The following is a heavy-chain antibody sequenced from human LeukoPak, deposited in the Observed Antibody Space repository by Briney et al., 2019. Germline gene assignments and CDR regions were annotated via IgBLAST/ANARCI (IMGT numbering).Heavy chain of an antibody. CDR1: GFTVSSNY. J-gene: IGHJ3*02. D-gene: IGHD3-22*01. CDR3: ARLQYYYDSSGYYEGQDAFDI. CDR2: IYYSGST. V-gene: IGHV4-39*01. Sequence: GSLRLSCAASGFTVSSNYMSWVRQPPGKGLEWIGSIYYSGSTYYNPSLKSRVTISVDTSKNQFSLKLSSVTAADTAVYYCARLQYYYDSSGYYEGQDAFDIWGQGTMVTVSS.